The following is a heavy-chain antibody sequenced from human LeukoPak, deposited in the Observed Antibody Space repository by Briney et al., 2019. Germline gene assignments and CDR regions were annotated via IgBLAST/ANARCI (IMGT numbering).Heavy chain of an antibody. V-gene: IGHV1-46*01. J-gene: IGHJ4*02. Sequence: GPVEVSCKASGYTFTRNYIHWGRQAPGQGLEWMGMIYPRDGSTSYAQKFQGRVTVTRDTSTSTVHMELSGLRSEDTAVYYCARDQEGFDYWGQGTLVTVFS. CDR3: ARDQEGFDY. CDR1: GYTFTRNY. CDR2: IYPRDGST.